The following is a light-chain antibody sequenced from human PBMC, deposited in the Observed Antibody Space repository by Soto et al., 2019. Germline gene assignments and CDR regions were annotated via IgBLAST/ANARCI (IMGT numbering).Light chain of an antibody. CDR1: SSDIGAYNY. CDR2: EVS. J-gene: IGLJ3*02. Sequence: QSVLTQPPSASGSPGQSVTISCTGTSSDIGAYNYVSWYQQHPGKAPKLMIHEVSKRPSGVPVRFSGSKSGNTASLTVSGLQAEDEADYYCSSYAGSNDRWVFGGGTQLTVL. CDR3: SSYAGSNDRWV. V-gene: IGLV2-8*01.